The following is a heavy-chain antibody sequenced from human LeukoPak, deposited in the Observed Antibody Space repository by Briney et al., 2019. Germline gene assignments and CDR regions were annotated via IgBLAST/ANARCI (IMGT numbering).Heavy chain of an antibody. Sequence: ASVKVSCKASGYTFTSYAMHWMRQAPGQRLEWMGWINAGNGNTKYSQKFQGRVTITRDTSASTAYMELSSLRSEDTAVYYCACAPGIAVADTQFDYWGQGTLVTVSS. V-gene: IGHV1-3*01. CDR1: GYTFTSYA. CDR3: ACAPGIAVADTQFDY. D-gene: IGHD6-19*01. J-gene: IGHJ4*02. CDR2: INAGNGNT.